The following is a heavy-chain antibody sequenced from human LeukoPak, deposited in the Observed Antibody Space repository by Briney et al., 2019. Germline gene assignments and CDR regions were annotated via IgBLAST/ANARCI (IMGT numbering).Heavy chain of an antibody. J-gene: IGHJ4*02. D-gene: IGHD2-21*02. CDR2: FGGSGGSI. CDR1: GFTFSTYA. CDR3: ARSDCGGDCHLLDY. V-gene: IGHV3-23*01. Sequence: GGSLRLSCAASGFTFSTYAMSWVRQAPGKGLEWVSHFGGSGGSIYYANSVKGRFTISRDNSKNTLYLQMNSLRAEDTAVYYCARSDCGGDCHLLDYWGQGTLVTVSS.